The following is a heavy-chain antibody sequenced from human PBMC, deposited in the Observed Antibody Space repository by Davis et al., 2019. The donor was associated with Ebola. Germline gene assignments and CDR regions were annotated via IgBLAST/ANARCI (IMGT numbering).Heavy chain of an antibody. CDR3: ARTSVMIRFREVIVSRFDY. CDR1: GGSISSSSYY. CDR2: TKHGGDT. D-gene: IGHD3-16*02. J-gene: IGHJ4*02. V-gene: IGHV4-39*07. Sequence: PSETLSLTCTVSGGSISSSSYYWGWIRQPPGKGLEWIGETKHGGDTNYNPSLKSRVTISLDMSKNQISLKLTSVTAADTAVYYCARTSVMIRFREVIVSRFDYWGQGALVTVSS.